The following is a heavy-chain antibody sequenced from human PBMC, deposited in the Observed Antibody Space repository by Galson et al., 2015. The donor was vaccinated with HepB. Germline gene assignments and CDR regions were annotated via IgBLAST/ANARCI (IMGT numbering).Heavy chain of an antibody. J-gene: IGHJ4*02. D-gene: IGHD1-26*01. Sequence: LRLSCAASGFTFSSYGMHWVRQAPGKGLEWVAFIRYDGSNKYYADSVKGRFTISRDNSKNTLYLQMNSLRAEDTAVYYCAKLVAVGATSAPGDYWGQGTLVTVSS. V-gene: IGHV3-30*02. CDR1: GFTFSSYG. CDR3: AKLVAVGATSAPGDY. CDR2: IRYDGSNK.